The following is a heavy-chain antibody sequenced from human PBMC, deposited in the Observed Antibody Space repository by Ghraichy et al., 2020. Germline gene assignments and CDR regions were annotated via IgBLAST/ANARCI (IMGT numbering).Heavy chain of an antibody. CDR2: ISGSGGST. CDR1: GFTFSSYA. Sequence: GEALNISCAASGFTFSSYAMSWVRQAPGKGLEWVSAISGSGGSTYYADSVKGRFTISRDNSKNTLYLQMNSLRAEDTAIYHCANDVLKWELFDAFDIWGQGTMVTVSS. CDR3: ANDVLKWELFDAFDI. D-gene: IGHD1-26*01. V-gene: IGHV3-23*01. J-gene: IGHJ3*02.